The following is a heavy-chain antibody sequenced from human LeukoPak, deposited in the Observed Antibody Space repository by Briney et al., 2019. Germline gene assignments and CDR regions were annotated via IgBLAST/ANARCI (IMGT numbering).Heavy chain of an antibody. CDR2: IYPGDSDT. CDR3: ARHLYIGQAYGPES. CDR1: GYSFTNYW. J-gene: IGHJ5*02. Sequence: GESLKISCKCSGYSFTNYWIAWVRQMPGKGLEWMGIIYPGDSDTRYSPSFQGQVSISADKSTSTAYLQWSSLEASDSAMYFCARHLYIGQAYGPESWGQGTQVTVSS. V-gene: IGHV5-51*01. D-gene: IGHD1-26*01.